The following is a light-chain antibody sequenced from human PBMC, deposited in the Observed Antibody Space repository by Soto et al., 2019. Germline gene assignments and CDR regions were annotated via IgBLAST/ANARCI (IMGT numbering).Light chain of an antibody. CDR3: SSYAASNNYV. CDR2: EVS. CDR1: SSDVGGYDY. J-gene: IGLJ1*01. Sequence: QSALTQPPSASGSPGQSVAISCTGTSSDVGGYDYVSWYQQHPGKAPQLLIYEVSKRPSGVPDRFSGSKSGNTASLTVSGLQAEDEADYYCSSYAASNNYVFGTGTNLTVL. V-gene: IGLV2-8*01.